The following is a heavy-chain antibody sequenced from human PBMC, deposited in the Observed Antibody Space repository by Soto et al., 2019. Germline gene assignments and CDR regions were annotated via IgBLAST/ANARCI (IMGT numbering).Heavy chain of an antibody. J-gene: IGHJ4*02. V-gene: IGHV3-23*01. CDR1: GFTFSSYA. D-gene: IGHD2-2*01. CDR2: ISDSGGST. Sequence: EVQLLESGGGLVQPGGSLRLSCAASGFTFSSYAMTWVRQAPGKGPEWVSTISDSGGSTYYADSVKGRFTISRDNSKNTLYLQMNSLRAEDTAVYYCAKLYFRGRYCTSSTCNNYWGQGTLVTVSS. CDR3: AKLYFRGRYCTSSTCNNY.